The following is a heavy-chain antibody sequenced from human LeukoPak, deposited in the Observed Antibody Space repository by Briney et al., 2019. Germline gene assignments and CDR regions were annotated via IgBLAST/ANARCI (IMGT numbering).Heavy chain of an antibody. CDR1: GFNFANHA. J-gene: IGHJ4*02. D-gene: IGHD2-21*02. V-gene: IGHV3-23*01. Sequence: LSGGSLRLSCAASGFNFANHAMSWVRQIPGKGLEWVSAISGGGDITYYADSVTGRFTISRDNSKDTLFLQMHSLRPGDTAVYYCVREDTPATANYWGQGTLVTISS. CDR2: ISGGGDIT. CDR3: VREDTPATANY.